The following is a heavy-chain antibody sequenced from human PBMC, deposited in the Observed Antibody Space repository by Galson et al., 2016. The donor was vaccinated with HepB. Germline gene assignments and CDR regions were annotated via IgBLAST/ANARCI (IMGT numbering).Heavy chain of an antibody. CDR1: GYTSSSYY. Sequence: SVKVSCKASGYTSSSYYLHWVRQAPGQGLEWMGIINHRGGFTSYAQKFQGRVGMTRDTSKSTVYMELISLRSEDTAVYYCARGADSGYDLGYFWGQGTLVTVSS. CDR2: INHRGGFT. V-gene: IGHV1-46*01. CDR3: ARGADSGYDLGYF. J-gene: IGHJ4*02. D-gene: IGHD5-12*01.